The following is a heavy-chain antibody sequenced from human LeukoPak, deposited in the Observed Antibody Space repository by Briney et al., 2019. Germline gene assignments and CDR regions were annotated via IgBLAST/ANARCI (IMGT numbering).Heavy chain of an antibody. D-gene: IGHD3-10*01. CDR2: ISGSGGST. Sequence: GGSLRLSCAASGFTFSSYAMSWVRQAPGKGPEWVSAISGSGGSTYCADSVKGRFTISRDNSKNTLYLQMNSLRAEDTAVYYCASQGYYYGSGSYFGYWGQGTLVTVSS. CDR1: GFTFSSYA. V-gene: IGHV3-23*01. CDR3: ASQGYYYGSGSYFGY. J-gene: IGHJ4*02.